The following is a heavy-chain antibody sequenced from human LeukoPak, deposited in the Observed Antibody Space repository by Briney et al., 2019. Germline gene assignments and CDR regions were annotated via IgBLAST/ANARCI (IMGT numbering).Heavy chain of an antibody. CDR2: IPYDGSNK. D-gene: IGHD4-23*01. CDR3: ARAEGYGGELDS. V-gene: IGHV3-30*04. CDR1: GFSFSTYA. J-gene: IGHJ4*02. Sequence: GRSLRLSCAASGFSFSTYAMHWVRQAPGKGLEWVAVIPYDGSNKYYADSVKGRFTISRENSKNRLYLQMNSLRAEDTAVYYCARAEGYGGELDSWGQGTLVTVSS.